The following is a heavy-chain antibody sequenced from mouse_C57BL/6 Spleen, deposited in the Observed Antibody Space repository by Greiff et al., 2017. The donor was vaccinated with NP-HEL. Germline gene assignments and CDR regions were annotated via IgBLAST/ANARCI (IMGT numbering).Heavy chain of an antibody. CDR1: GYTFTSYW. Sequence: QVQLQQPGAELVKPGASVKLSCKASGYTFTSYWMQWVKQRPGQGLEWIGEIDPSDSYTNYNQKFKGKATLTVDTSSSTAYMQLSSLTSEDSAVYYCARGDVGFAYWGQGTLVTVSA. D-gene: IGHD3-3*01. J-gene: IGHJ3*01. CDR2: IDPSDSYT. V-gene: IGHV1-50*01. CDR3: ARGDVGFAY.